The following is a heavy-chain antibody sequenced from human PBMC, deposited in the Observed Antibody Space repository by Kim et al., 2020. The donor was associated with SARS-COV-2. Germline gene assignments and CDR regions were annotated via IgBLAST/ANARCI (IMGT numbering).Heavy chain of an antibody. Sequence: SETLSLTCTVSGGSISSYYWSWIRQPPGKGLEWIGYIYYSGSTNYNPSLKSRVTISVDTSKNQFSLKLSSVTAADTALYYCARDGGAAAGNWFDPWGQGTLVTVSS. CDR1: GGSISSYY. V-gene: IGHV4-59*13. CDR2: IYYSGST. CDR3: ARDGGAAAGNWFDP. D-gene: IGHD6-13*01. J-gene: IGHJ5*02.